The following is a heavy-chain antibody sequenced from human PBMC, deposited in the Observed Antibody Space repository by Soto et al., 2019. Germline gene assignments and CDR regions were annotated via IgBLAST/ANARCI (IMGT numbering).Heavy chain of an antibody. CDR3: AKDGSSVIPAAHPRRYGMDV. J-gene: IGHJ6*02. D-gene: IGHD2-2*01. CDR2: FDPEDGQT. CDR1: GYSLTELS. V-gene: IGHV1-24*01. Sequence: ASVKVSCKVSGYSLTELSIHWVRQAPEKGLEWMGSFDPEDGQTINKQKFQDRVTMTGDTSSDTGYMELNNLRAEDTAVYYCAKDGSSVIPAAHPRRYGMDVWGQGTTVTVSS.